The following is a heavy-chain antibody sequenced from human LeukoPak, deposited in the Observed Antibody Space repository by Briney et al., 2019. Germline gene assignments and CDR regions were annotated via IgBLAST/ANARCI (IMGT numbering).Heavy chain of an antibody. CDR3: AKDSLYCSSTSCPFDY. Sequence: PGGSLRLSCAASGFTFSSYGMHWVRQAPGKGLEWVAVISYDGSNKYYADSVKGRFTISRDNSKNTLYLQINSLRAEDTAVYYCAKDSLYCSSTSCPFDYWGQGTLVTVSS. V-gene: IGHV3-30*18. J-gene: IGHJ4*02. D-gene: IGHD2-2*01. CDR2: ISYDGSNK. CDR1: GFTFSSYG.